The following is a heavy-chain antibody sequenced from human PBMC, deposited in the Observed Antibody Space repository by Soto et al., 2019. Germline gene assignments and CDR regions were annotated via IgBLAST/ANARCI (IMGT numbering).Heavy chain of an antibody. CDR1: GFTFSSYS. D-gene: IGHD3-10*01. CDR2: ISSSSSTI. CDR3: ASEGTMVRGIDP. V-gene: IGHV3-48*01. J-gene: IGHJ5*02. Sequence: EVQLVESGGGLVQPGGSLRLSCAASGFTFSSYSMNWVRQAPGKGLEWVSYISSSSSTIYYADSVKGRFTISRDNAKNSLYLQMNRLRAEEKAVYYCASEGTMVRGIDPWGQGTLVTVSS.